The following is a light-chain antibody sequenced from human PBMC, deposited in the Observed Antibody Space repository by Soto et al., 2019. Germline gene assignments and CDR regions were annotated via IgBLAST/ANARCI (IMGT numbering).Light chain of an antibody. Sequence: VLTQSPRTLSLSPGERATLSCRASQNVNNNFVAWYQQKPGQAPSLLIDGVSDRATGVPDRFSGSGSGTDFTLTISRLEPEDCAVYYCQQHGASITFGGGTRVETK. CDR1: QNVNNNF. CDR3: QQHGASIT. CDR2: GVS. J-gene: IGKJ4*01. V-gene: IGKV3-20*01.